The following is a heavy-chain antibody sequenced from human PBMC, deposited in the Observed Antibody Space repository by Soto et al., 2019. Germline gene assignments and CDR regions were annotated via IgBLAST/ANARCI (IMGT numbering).Heavy chain of an antibody. CDR3: ARVLFGRGNWFDP. CDR1: GGPISSSSYY. V-gene: IGHV4-39*01. CDR2: IYYSGST. J-gene: IGHJ5*02. D-gene: IGHD3-3*01. Sequence: SETLSLTCTVSGGPISSSSYYWGWIRQPPGKGLEWIGSIYYSGSTYYNPSLKSRVTISVDTSKNQFSLKLSSVTAADTAVYYCARVLFGRGNWFDPWGQGTLVTVSS.